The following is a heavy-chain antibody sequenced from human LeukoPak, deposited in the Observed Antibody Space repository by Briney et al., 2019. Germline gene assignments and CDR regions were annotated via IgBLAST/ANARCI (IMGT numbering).Heavy chain of an antibody. D-gene: IGHD3-22*01. CDR3: AGIPGYYYDSSGYYSPFDY. V-gene: IGHV4-34*01. J-gene: IGHJ4*02. CDR1: GGSFSGYY. Sequence: SETLSLTCAVYGGSFSGYYWSWLRQPPGKGLEWIGEINHSGSTNYNPSLKSRVTISVDTSKNQFSLKLSSVTAADTAVYYCAGIPGYYYDSSGYYSPFDYWGQGTLVTVSS. CDR2: INHSGST.